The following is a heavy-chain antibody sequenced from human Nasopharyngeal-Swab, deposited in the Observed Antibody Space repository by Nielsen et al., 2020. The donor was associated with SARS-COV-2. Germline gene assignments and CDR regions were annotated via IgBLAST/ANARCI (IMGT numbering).Heavy chain of an antibody. J-gene: IGHJ4*02. CDR2: IYPGDSGT. D-gene: IGHD2-2*01. V-gene: IGHV5-51*01. Sequence: VRQMPGKGLEWMGIIYPGDSGTRYSPSFQGQVTISADKSISTAYLQWSSLKASDTAMYYCARRDCSSTSCYADFDYWGQGTLVTVSS. CDR3: ARRDCSSTSCYADFDY.